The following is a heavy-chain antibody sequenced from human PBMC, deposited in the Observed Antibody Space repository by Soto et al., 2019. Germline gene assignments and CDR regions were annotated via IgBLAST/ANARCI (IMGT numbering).Heavy chain of an antibody. Sequence: ASVKVSCKVSGYTLTELSMHWVRQAPGKGLEWMGGFDPEDGETIYAQKFQGRVTMTEDTSTDTAYMELSSLRSEDTAVYYCATDRSKFNRKERAFDYWGQGTLVTVSS. D-gene: IGHD6-6*01. J-gene: IGHJ4*02. CDR1: GYTLTELS. V-gene: IGHV1-24*01. CDR3: ATDRSKFNRKERAFDY. CDR2: FDPEDGET.